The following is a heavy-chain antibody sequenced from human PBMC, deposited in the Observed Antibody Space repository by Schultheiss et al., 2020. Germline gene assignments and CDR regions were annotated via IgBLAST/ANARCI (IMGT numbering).Heavy chain of an antibody. Sequence: SETLSLTCAISGDSVSSNSVVWNWIRQSPSRGLEWLGRTYYRSKWYNDYAVSVKSRITINPDTSKNQFSLQLNSVTPEDTAVYYCARDLPLHLGYYYGMDVWGPGTTVTVPS. CDR2: TYYRSKWYN. V-gene: IGHV6-1*01. CDR1: GDSVSSNSVV. CDR3: ARDLPLHLGYYYGMDV. J-gene: IGHJ6*02.